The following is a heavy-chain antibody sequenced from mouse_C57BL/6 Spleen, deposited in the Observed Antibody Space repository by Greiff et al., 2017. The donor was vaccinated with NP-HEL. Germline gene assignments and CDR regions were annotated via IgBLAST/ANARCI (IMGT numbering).Heavy chain of an antibody. Sequence: EVKVVESEGGLVQPGSSMKLSCTASGFTFSDYYMAWVRQVPEKGLEWVANINYDGSSTYYLDSLKSRFIISRDNAKNILYLQMSSLKSEDTATYYCARDYSLGYFDYWGQGTTLTVSS. V-gene: IGHV5-16*01. CDR3: ARDYSLGYFDY. D-gene: IGHD4-1*01. CDR1: GFTFSDYY. CDR2: INYDGSST. J-gene: IGHJ2*01.